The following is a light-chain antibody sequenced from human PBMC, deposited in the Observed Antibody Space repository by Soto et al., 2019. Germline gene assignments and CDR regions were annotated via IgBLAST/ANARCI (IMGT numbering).Light chain of an antibody. CDR1: QGIGSY. J-gene: IGKJ4*01. CDR2: AAS. CDR3: QQLNNYTLT. Sequence: DIQLTQSPSFLSASLGDRVTITCRASQGIGSYLAWYQQKPGKDPRLLIYAASTLQSGVPSRFSGSGSDTEFTLTISSLQTEDFATYYCQQLNNYTLTFGGGTKVDIK. V-gene: IGKV1-9*01.